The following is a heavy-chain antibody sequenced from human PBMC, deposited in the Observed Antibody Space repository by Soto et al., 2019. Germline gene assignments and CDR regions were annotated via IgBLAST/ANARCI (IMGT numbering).Heavy chain of an antibody. CDR1: GFMFSSYA. Sequence: EVQLLESGGGLVAPGGSLRLSCAASGFMFSSYAMTWVRQAPGKGLEWVSSISGRASSTYYADAVKGRFTISRDNSKNTLYLQMDSLRVEDTAVYYCARDARIAVAGTDSWGQGTLVTVSS. D-gene: IGHD6-19*01. J-gene: IGHJ4*02. V-gene: IGHV3-23*01. CDR2: ISGRASST. CDR3: ARDARIAVAGTDS.